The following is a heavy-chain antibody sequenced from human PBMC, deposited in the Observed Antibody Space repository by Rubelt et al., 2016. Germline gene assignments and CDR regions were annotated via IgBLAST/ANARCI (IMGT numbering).Heavy chain of an antibody. CDR1: GGSFSDYY. CDR2: INHSGST. J-gene: IGHJ4*02. Sequence: QVQLQQWGAGLLKPSETLSLTCAVYGGSFSDYYWSWIRLPPGKGLEWIGEINHSGSTNYNPSLKSRDTISVDTSKNQYSLSLGSLTAADTAVYSCASLTLREWFDYVDYWGQGTLVTVSS. CDR3: ASLTLREWFDYVDY. D-gene: IGHD3-3*01. V-gene: IGHV4-34*01.